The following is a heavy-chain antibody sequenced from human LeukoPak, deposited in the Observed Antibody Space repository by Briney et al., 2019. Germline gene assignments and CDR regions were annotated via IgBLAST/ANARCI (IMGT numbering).Heavy chain of an antibody. Sequence: PGRSLRLSCTASGFTFCDYVMSWVRQAPGKGREWVGFIRSKAYGGTIEYAASVKGRFTISRDDSKSIAYLQMSSLKTEDTAVYYCTSLQGPNAVAGAFDCYYGMDVWGQGTTVTVSS. CDR1: GFTFCDYV. CDR3: TSLQGPNAVAGAFDCYYGMDV. D-gene: IGHD6-19*01. V-gene: IGHV3-49*04. CDR2: IRSKAYGGTI. J-gene: IGHJ6*02.